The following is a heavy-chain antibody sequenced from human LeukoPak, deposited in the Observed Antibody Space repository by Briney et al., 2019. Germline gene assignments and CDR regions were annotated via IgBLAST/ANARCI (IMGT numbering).Heavy chain of an antibody. CDR2: IYSGGST. D-gene: IGHD6-19*01. CDR1: GFSVSSNY. J-gene: IGHJ3*02. Sequence: GGSLRLSCAASGFSVSSNYMSWVRQAPGKGLEWVSVIYSGGSTYYTDSVKGRFTISRDNSKNTLYLQMNSLRPEDTAVYYCARGGYSSGWFLAFDIWGQGTMVTVSS. V-gene: IGHV3-66*02. CDR3: ARGGYSSGWFLAFDI.